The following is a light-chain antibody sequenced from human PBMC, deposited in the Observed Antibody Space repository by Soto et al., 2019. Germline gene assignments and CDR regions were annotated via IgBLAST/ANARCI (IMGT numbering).Light chain of an antibody. V-gene: IGKV3-11*01. Sequence: ELVFTQSPATLSLSTGGSATLSCRASQSVSRYLAWYQHKPCQALRLHIYDVSKRAAGIRARFSGSGSGTDFTLTISRLGPEDFAVYYCHQRSNWPLTFGGGTKLEIK. CDR1: QSVSRY. J-gene: IGKJ4*01. CDR3: HQRSNWPLT. CDR2: DVS.